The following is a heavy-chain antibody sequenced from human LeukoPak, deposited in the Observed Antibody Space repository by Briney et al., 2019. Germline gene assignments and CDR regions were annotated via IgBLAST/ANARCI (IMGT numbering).Heavy chain of an antibody. D-gene: IGHD3-22*01. J-gene: IGHJ4*02. CDR1: RFTFTTYA. Sequence: GGSLRLSCAASRFTFTTYAMSWVRQAPGKGLEWVSAISGSGGSTYYADSVKGRFTISRDNSKNTLYLQMNSLRAEDTAVYYCARRCYDSSGFDYWGQGTLVTVSS. V-gene: IGHV3-23*01. CDR3: ARRCYDSSGFDY. CDR2: ISGSGGST.